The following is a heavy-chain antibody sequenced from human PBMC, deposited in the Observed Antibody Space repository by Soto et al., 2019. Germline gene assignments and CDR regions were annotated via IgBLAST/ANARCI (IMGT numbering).Heavy chain of an antibody. CDR1: GGSISSYY. V-gene: IGHV4-59*01. CDR2: IYYSGST. D-gene: IGHD6-13*01. J-gene: IGHJ5*02. CDR3: ARGRIAAAGNWFDP. Sequence: SETLSLTCTVSGGSISSYYWSWIRQPPGKGLEWIGYIYYSGSTNYNPSLKSRVTVSVDTSKNQFSLKLSSVTAADTAVYYCARGRIAAAGNWFDPWGQGTLVTVSS.